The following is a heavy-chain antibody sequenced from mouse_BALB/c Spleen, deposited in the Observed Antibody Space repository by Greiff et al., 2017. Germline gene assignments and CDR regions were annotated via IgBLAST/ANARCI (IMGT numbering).Heavy chain of an antibody. CDR3: ARYKYGNYEDYFDY. V-gene: IGHV3-8*02. Sequence: EVQRVESGPSLVKPSQTLSLTCSVTGDSITSGYWNWIRKFPGNKLEYMGYISYSGSTYYNPSLKSRISITRDTSKNQYYLQLNSVTTEDTATYYCARYKYGNYEDYFDYWGQGTTLTVSS. CDR2: ISYSGST. J-gene: IGHJ2*01. CDR1: GDSITSGY. D-gene: IGHD2-10*02.